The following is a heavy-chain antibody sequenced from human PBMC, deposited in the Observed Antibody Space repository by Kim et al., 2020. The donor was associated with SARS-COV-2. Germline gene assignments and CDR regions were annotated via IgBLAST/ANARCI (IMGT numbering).Heavy chain of an antibody. CDR2: INHSGST. CDR1: GGSFSGYY. V-gene: IGHV4-34*01. D-gene: IGHD6-13*01. J-gene: IGHJ4*02. Sequence: SETLSLTCAVYGGSFSGYYWSWIRQPPGKGLEWIGEINHSGSTNYNPSLKSRVTISVDTSKNQFSLKLSSVTAADTAVYYCARISSWYGDFDYWGQGTLVTVSS. CDR3: ARISSWYGDFDY.